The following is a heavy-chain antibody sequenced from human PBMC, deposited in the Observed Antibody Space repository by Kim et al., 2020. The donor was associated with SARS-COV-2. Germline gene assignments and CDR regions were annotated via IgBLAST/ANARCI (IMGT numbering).Heavy chain of an antibody. V-gene: IGHV5-10-1*01. Sequence: NYSPSFQGHVTISVEKSISTAYLQWSSLKASDTAMYYCARRRGSRDQNFDYWGQGTLVTVSS. J-gene: IGHJ4*02. D-gene: IGHD1-1*01. CDR3: ARRRGSRDQNFDY.